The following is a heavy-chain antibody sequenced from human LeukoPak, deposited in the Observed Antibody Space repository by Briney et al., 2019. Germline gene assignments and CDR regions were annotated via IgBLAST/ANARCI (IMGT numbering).Heavy chain of an antibody. J-gene: IGHJ4*02. D-gene: IGHD2-2*01. Sequence: GRSLRLSCAASGFTFSSYAMHWVRQAPGKGLEWVAVISYDGSNKYYADSVKGRFTISRDNSKNTLYLQMNSLRAEDTAVYYCARDPEGYCSSTSCYRAHFDYWGQGTLVTVSS. CDR2: ISYDGSNK. CDR3: ARDPEGYCSSTSCYRAHFDY. V-gene: IGHV3-30-3*01. CDR1: GFTFSSYA.